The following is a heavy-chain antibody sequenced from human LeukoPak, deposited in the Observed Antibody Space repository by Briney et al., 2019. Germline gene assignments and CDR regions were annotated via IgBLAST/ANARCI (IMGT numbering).Heavy chain of an antibody. V-gene: IGHV4-31*03. D-gene: IGHD3-22*01. J-gene: IGHJ4*02. Sequence: PSQTLSLTCTVSGGSISSGGYYWSWIRQHPGKGLEWIGYIYYSGSTYYNPSLKSRVTISVDTSKNQLSLKLSSVTAADTAVYYCARAYDSSGYYLDYWGQGTLVTVSS. CDR2: IYYSGST. CDR3: ARAYDSSGYYLDY. CDR1: GGSISSGGYY.